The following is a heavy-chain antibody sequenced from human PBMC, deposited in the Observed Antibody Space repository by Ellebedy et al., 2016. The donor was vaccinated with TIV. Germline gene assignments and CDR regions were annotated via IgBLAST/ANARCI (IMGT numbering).Heavy chain of an antibody. D-gene: IGHD2-2*01. CDR3: ARAYCSSTSCYVVRRYGMDV. J-gene: IGHJ6*02. V-gene: IGHV4-34*01. Sequence: SETLSLTXAVYGGSFSGYYWSWIRQPPGKGLEWIGEINHSGSTNYNPSLKSRVTISVDTSKNQFSLKLSSVTAADTAVYYCARAYCSSTSCYVVRRYGMDVWGQGTTVTVSS. CDR1: GGSFSGYY. CDR2: INHSGST.